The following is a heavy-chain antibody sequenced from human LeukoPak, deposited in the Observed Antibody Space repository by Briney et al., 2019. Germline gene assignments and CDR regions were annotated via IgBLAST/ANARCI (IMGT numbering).Heavy chain of an antibody. CDR3: ARTHGGDYFDY. CDR2: IYPADSNT. Sequence: GESLKISCKCSGFSFTNFWIGWVRQVPGKGLEWMGIIYPADSNTRYSPSLQGQVTMSADTSSSTAYLQWSSLRASDTAMFYCARTHGGDYFDYWGQGTLVTVPS. J-gene: IGHJ4*02. D-gene: IGHD3-16*01. CDR1: GFSFTNFW. V-gene: IGHV5-51*01.